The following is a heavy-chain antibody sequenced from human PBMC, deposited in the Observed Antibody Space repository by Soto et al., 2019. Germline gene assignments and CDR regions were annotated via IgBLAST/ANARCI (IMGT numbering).Heavy chain of an antibody. Sequence: PGGSLRLSCAASGFTFSSYGMHWVRQAPGKGLEWVAVISYYGSNKYYADSVKGRFTISRDNSKNTLYLQMNSLRAEDTAVYYCAKDPVYCSSTSCYGLGYFDYWGQGTLVTVSS. V-gene: IGHV3-30*18. CDR1: GFTFSSYG. J-gene: IGHJ4*02. CDR3: AKDPVYCSSTSCYGLGYFDY. CDR2: ISYYGSNK. D-gene: IGHD2-2*01.